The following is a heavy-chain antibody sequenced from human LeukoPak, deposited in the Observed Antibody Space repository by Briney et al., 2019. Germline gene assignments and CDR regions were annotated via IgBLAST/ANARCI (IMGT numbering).Heavy chain of an antibody. CDR1: GFTFSSYD. J-gene: IGHJ3*02. V-gene: IGHV3-13*01. CDR2: IGVSGDT. Sequence: GGSLRLSCAASGFTFSSYDMHWVRHATGKGLEWVSGIGVSGDTYYSDSVKGRFTISRDNAKNSLYLQMNSLRAEDTAVYYCARANYYDSSGYYGEAFDIWGQGTVVTVSS. D-gene: IGHD3-22*01. CDR3: ARANYYDSSGYYGEAFDI.